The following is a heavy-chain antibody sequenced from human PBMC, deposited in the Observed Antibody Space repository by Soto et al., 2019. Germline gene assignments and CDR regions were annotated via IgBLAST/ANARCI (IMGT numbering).Heavy chain of an antibody. Sequence: EVQLVESGGGLVQPGGSLRLSCAASGFTFSSYAMHWVHQAPGKGLEYVSAISGNGGSTYYANSVKGRFTISRDNSKHTLYLQMGSLRAEDMALYYCARRTPGWYFDLWGRGTLVTVSS. V-gene: IGHV3-64*01. CDR3: ARRTPGWYFDL. J-gene: IGHJ2*01. CDR2: ISGNGGST. CDR1: GFTFSSYA.